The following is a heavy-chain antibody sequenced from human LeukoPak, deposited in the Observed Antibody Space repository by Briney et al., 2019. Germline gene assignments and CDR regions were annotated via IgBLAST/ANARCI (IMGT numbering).Heavy chain of an antibody. CDR3: AKDSYGSGSRIFDY. J-gene: IGHJ4*02. CDR1: GFTFSSYA. D-gene: IGHD3-10*01. Sequence: PGGSLRLSCAASGFTFSSYAMTWVRQAPGKGLEWVSAISGSGGSTYYADSVKGRFTISRDNSKNTLYLQMNSLRAEDTAVYYCAKDSYGSGSRIFDYWGQGTLVTVSS. V-gene: IGHV3-23*01. CDR2: ISGSGGST.